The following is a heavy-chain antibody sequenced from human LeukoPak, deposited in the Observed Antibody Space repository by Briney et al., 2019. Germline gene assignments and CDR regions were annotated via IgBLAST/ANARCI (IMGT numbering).Heavy chain of an antibody. CDR3: ARGYGYYPYYFDY. J-gene: IGHJ4*02. CDR2: INHSGST. Sequence: SETLSLTCAVYGGSFSGYYWSWIRQPPGKGLEWIGEINHSGSTNYNPSLKSRVTMSVDTSKNQFSLKLSSVTAADTAVYYCARGYGYYPYYFDYWGQGTLVTVSS. D-gene: IGHD3-22*01. V-gene: IGHV4-34*01. CDR1: GGSFSGYY.